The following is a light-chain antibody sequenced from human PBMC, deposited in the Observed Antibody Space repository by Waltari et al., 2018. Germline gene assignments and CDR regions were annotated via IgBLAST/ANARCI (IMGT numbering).Light chain of an antibody. CDR1: QNILRY. CDR3: QQYNDYSWT. J-gene: IGKJ1*01. Sequence: DIQMTQSPSTLSASVGDRVILTCRASQNILRYLAWYQPKPGKAPTLLIYSASNLETGVPSRFSGSGSGTEFTLTISSLQPDDFATYYCQQYNDYSWTFGQGTKVEI. CDR2: SAS. V-gene: IGKV1-5*01.